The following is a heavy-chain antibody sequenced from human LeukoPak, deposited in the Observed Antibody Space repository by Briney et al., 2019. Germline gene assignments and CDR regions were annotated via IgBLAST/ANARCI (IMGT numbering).Heavy chain of an antibody. V-gene: IGHV3-23*01. CDR1: GFTFRSYA. Sequence: PGGSLRLSCAASGFTFRSYAMSLVPPAPGKGLEWVSDIRCSGGSTFYADSVKGRFTISRDNSKTTLDLHMNRLRAWDVAVYYFSKHELLWACPCYVGGKGTAVTVST. D-gene: IGHD2-21*01. J-gene: IGHJ6*04. CDR3: SKHELLWACPCYV. CDR2: IRCSGGST.